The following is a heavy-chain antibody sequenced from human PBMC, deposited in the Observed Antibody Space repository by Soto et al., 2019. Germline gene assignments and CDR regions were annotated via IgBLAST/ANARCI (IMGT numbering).Heavy chain of an antibody. V-gene: IGHV3-48*04. J-gene: IGHJ4*02. Sequence: EVQLVESGGGSVQPGGSLRLSCVASGFTFSSYSMVWVRQAAGKGLEWVSYIFASSATIYYADSVKGRFTVSRDNAKNSLFLLMNSLRAEDTAVYYCARDADWAFGYWGQGTQVTVSS. D-gene: IGHD3-9*01. CDR2: IFASSATI. CDR3: ARDADWAFGY. CDR1: GFTFSSYS.